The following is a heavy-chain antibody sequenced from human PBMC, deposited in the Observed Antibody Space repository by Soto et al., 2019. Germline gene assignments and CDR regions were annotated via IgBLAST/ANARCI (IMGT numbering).Heavy chain of an antibody. CDR2: IYYSGTT. V-gene: IGHV4-31*03. Sequence: SETLSLTCTVSVGSISSSSYYWGWIRQPPGKGLEWIGYIYYSGTTYYNPSLKSRITISVDTSKNQFSLKLSSVTAADTAVYYCARTPDYWGQGTLVTVSS. J-gene: IGHJ4*02. CDR1: VGSISSSSYY. CDR3: ARTPDY.